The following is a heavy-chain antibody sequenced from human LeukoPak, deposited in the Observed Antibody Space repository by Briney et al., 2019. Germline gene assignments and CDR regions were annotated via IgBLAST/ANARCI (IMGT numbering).Heavy chain of an antibody. V-gene: IGHV3-23*01. CDR2: ISGSGGTT. D-gene: IGHD6-19*01. CDR3: ARSAHEAAVAATAFDY. Sequence: GGSLRLSCAASGFPFSSCAMSWVRQAPGKGLEGVSGISGSGGTTDYADSVKGRFTISRDNSKNTLYLQMHSLRAEDTAVYYCARSAHEAAVAATAFDYWGQGTLVTVSS. J-gene: IGHJ4*02. CDR1: GFPFSSCA.